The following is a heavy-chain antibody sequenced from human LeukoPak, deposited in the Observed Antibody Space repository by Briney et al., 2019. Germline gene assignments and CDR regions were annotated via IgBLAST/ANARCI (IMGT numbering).Heavy chain of an antibody. D-gene: IGHD1-26*01. V-gene: IGHV4-59*08. CDR1: GGSISSYY. Sequence: PSETLSLTCTVSGGSISSYYWSWIRQPPGKGLEWIGYIYYSGSTNYNPSLKSRVTISVDTSKNQFSLKLSSVTAADTAVYYCARLPVGATRSGFDYWGQGTLVTVSS. CDR2: IYYSGST. J-gene: IGHJ4*02. CDR3: ARLPVGATRSGFDY.